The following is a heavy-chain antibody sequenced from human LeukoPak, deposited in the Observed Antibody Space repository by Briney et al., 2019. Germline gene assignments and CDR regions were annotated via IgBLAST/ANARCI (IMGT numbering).Heavy chain of an antibody. Sequence: ASVKVSCKASGYTFTSYDINWVRQATGQWLEWMGWMNPNSGNTGYAQKFQGRVTMTRNTSISTAYMELSSLRSEDTAVYYCAREDYDILTGYYRTPYNWFDPRGQGTLVTVSS. CDR1: GYTFTSYD. V-gene: IGHV1-8*01. J-gene: IGHJ5*02. CDR2: MNPNSGNT. D-gene: IGHD3-9*01. CDR3: AREDYDILTGYYRTPYNWFDP.